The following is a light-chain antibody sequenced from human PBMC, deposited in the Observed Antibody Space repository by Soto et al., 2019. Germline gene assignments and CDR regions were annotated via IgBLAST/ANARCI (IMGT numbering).Light chain of an antibody. Sequence: QSALTQPASVSGSPGQSITISCAGTSSDVGGYNYVSWYQHHPGKAPKLLIYDVNMRPSGISDRFSGSRSGNTASLAISGLQAEDEADYYCTSYTPSSTVLFGGVTKLTVL. CDR3: TSYTPSSTVL. V-gene: IGLV2-14*03. CDR2: DVN. CDR1: SSDVGGYNY. J-gene: IGLJ2*01.